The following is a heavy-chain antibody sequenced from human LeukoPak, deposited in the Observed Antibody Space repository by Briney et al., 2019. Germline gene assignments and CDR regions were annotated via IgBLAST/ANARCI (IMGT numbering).Heavy chain of an antibody. D-gene: IGHD2-2*02. Sequence: PSETLSLTCTVSGGSISSYYWSWIRQPAGKGLEWIVRIYTSGSTNYNPSLKSRVTMSVDTSKNQFSLKLSSVTAADTAVYYCASLHCSSTSCYNNWFDPWGQGTLVTVSS. CDR3: ASLHCSSTSCYNNWFDP. J-gene: IGHJ5*02. CDR2: IYTSGST. V-gene: IGHV4-4*07. CDR1: GGSISSYY.